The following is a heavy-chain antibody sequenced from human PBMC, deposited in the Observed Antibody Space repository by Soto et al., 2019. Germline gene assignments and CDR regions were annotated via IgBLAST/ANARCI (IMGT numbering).Heavy chain of an antibody. J-gene: IGHJ5*02. V-gene: IGHV1-18*01. CDR3: ARDSEMATIKEPNWFDP. Sequence: ASVKVSCKASGYTFTSYGISWVRQAPGQGLEWMGWISAYNGNTNYAQKLQGRVTMTTDTSTSTAYMGLRSLRSDDTAVYYCARDSEMATIKEPNWFDPWGQGTLVTVSS. CDR1: GYTFTSYG. D-gene: IGHD5-12*01. CDR2: ISAYNGNT.